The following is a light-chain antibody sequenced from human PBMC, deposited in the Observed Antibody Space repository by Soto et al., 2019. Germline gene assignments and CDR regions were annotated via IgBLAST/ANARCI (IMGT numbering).Light chain of an antibody. CDR1: SSDVGGYNY. Sequence: QSALTQPASVSGSPGQSITISCTGTSSDVGGYNYVSWYQQHPGKAPKLMIYEVSNRPSGVSNRFSGSKSGNTASLTISGGLAADEADYYCCTYTSSSTRVFGAGTKLTVL. J-gene: IGLJ3*02. CDR2: EVS. CDR3: CTYTSSSTRV. V-gene: IGLV2-14*01.